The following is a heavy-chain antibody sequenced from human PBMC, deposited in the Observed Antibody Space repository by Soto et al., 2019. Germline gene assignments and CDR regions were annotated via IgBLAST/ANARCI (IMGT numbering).Heavy chain of an antibody. V-gene: IGHV3-53*01. D-gene: IGHD6-13*01. CDR1: GLTVSGKKY. Sequence: DVQLVESGGGLMQPGDSLRLSFAASGLTVSGKKYVAWVRQAPGKGLEWGSALYDFDGSFYADSVKGRFTTSSDSSKNPVSLQLNGLSPDVTVVYYCATWYERENAYDVWGQGTTVTVSS. J-gene: IGHJ3*01. CDR3: ATWYERENAYDV. CDR2: LYDFDGS.